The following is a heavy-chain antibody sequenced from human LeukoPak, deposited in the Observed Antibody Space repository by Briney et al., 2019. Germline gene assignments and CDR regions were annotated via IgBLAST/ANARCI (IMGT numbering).Heavy chain of an antibody. CDR2: IYPGDSDT. CDR1: GYSFTGQW. D-gene: IGHD2-2*01. V-gene: IGHV5-51*01. Sequence: GESLKISCKGSGYSFTGQWIGWVRQMPGKGLEWMGIIYPGDSDTRYSPSFQGQVTMSADKSISTAYLQWSSLKASDTAMYYCARGSQSSYCSSTSCYIYWGQGTLVTVSS. CDR3: ARGSQSSYCSSTSCYIY. J-gene: IGHJ4*02.